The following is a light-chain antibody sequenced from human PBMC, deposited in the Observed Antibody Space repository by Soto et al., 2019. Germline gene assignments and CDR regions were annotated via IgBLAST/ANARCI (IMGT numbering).Light chain of an antibody. V-gene: IGKV3-11*01. CDR1: QSVSNY. J-gene: IGKJ5*01. CDR3: HQRSSWPPIT. Sequence: EVVLTQSPATLSLSPGERATLSCRASQSVSNYLAWYQQKPGQAPRLLIYDASSRATGIPDRFSGSGSGTDFTLTISRLESEDFAVYYCHQRSSWPPITFGQGKRLELK. CDR2: DAS.